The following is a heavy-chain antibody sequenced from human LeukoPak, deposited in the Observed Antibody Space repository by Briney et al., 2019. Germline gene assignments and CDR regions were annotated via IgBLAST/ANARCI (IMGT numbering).Heavy chain of an antibody. D-gene: IGHD1-26*01. CDR2: ISAYNGNT. Sequence: GASVKVSCKASGYTFTGYYMHWVRQAPGQGLEWMGWISAYNGNTNYAQKLQGRVTMTTDTSTSTAYMELRSLRSDDTAVYYCARLGATNEFDYWGQGTLVTVSS. CDR1: GYTFTGYY. V-gene: IGHV1-18*04. J-gene: IGHJ4*02. CDR3: ARLGATNEFDY.